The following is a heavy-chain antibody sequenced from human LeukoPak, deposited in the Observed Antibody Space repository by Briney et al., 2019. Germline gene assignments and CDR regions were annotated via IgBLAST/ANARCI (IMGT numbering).Heavy chain of an antibody. CDR1: GYTLTELS. D-gene: IGHD3-10*01. CDR2: FDPEDGET. J-gene: IGHJ3*02. CDR3: ATVDGSGSWYDAFDI. V-gene: IGHV1-24*01. Sequence: ASVEVSCTVSGYTLTELSMHWVRQAPGKGLEWMGGFDPEDGETIYAQKFQGRVTMTEDISTDTAYMELSSLRSEDTAVYYCATVDGSGSWYDAFDIWGQGTMVTVSS.